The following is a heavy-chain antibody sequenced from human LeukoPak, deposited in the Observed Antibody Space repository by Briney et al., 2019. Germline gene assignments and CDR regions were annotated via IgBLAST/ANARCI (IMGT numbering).Heavy chain of an antibody. CDR1: GGSISSYF. Sequence: SETLSLTCTVSGGSISSYFWSWIRQPPGKGLEWIGYIYYSGSTNYNPSLKSRVTISVDTSKNQFSLKLSSVTAADTAVYYCARGSPVDHFDYWGQGTLVTVSS. V-gene: IGHV4-59*01. J-gene: IGHJ4*02. CDR2: IYYSGST. CDR3: ARGSPVDHFDY. D-gene: IGHD3/OR15-3a*01.